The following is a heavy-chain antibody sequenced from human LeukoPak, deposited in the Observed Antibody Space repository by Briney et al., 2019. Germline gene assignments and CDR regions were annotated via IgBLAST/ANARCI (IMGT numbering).Heavy chain of an antibody. D-gene: IGHD6-6*01. CDR3: AKGSAAYSSSRYYYYYYMDV. J-gene: IGHJ6*03. CDR1: GFTFSSYG. Sequence: GGSLRLSCAASGFTFSSYGMSWVRQAPGKGLEWVSAISGSGGSTYYADSVKGRFTISRDNSKNTLYLQMNSLRAEDTAVYYCAKGSAAYSSSRYYYYYYMDVWGKGTTVTVSS. CDR2: ISGSGGST. V-gene: IGHV3-23*01.